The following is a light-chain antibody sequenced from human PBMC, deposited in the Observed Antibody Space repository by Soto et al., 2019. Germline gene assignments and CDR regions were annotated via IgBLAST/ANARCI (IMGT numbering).Light chain of an antibody. J-gene: IGKJ1*01. Sequence: EIVLTQSPGTLSLSPGERATLSCRASQGVSSSYLAWYQQKRGQAPRRLIYGASIRATGIPDRFSGSGSGTDFTLTISRLEPEDFALYYCQQYHTSPLTFGQGTKVDIK. CDR1: QGVSSSY. CDR2: GAS. CDR3: QQYHTSPLT. V-gene: IGKV3-20*01.